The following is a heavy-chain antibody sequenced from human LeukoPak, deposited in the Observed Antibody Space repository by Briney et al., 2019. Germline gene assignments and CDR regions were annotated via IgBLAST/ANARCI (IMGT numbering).Heavy chain of an antibody. Sequence: ASVKVSCKASGYTFTSYGISWVRQAPGQGLEWMGWISAYNGNTNYAQKLQGRVTMTTDTSTSTAYMELSRLRSDDTAVYYCARDLAVGYCSSTSCSEIVDYWGQGTLVTVSS. J-gene: IGHJ4*02. D-gene: IGHD2-2*01. CDR2: ISAYNGNT. CDR1: GYTFTSYG. V-gene: IGHV1-18*01. CDR3: ARDLAVGYCSSTSCSEIVDY.